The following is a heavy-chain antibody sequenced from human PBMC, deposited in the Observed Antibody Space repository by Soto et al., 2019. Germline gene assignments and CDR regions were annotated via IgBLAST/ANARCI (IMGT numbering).Heavy chain of an antibody. Sequence: GGSLRLSCAASGFTFSSYAMHWVRQAPGKGLEWVAVISYDGSNKYYADSVKGRFTISRDNSKNTLYLQMNSLRAEDTAVYYCARGNLGYCSGGSCWRDYYGMDVWGQGTPVTVSS. CDR2: ISYDGSNK. CDR3: ARGNLGYCSGGSCWRDYYGMDV. J-gene: IGHJ6*02. CDR1: GFTFSSYA. V-gene: IGHV3-30-3*01. D-gene: IGHD2-15*01.